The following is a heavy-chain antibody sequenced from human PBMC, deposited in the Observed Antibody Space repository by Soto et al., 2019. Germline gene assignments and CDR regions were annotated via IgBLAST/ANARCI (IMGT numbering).Heavy chain of an antibody. CDR3: ARDHQYSTGTFDY. J-gene: IGHJ4*02. CDR2: ISSSSDYT. D-gene: IGHD6-19*01. Sequence: PGGSLRLSCAASGFTFSDYYMSWIRQAPGKGLEWVSYISSSSDYTNYADSVKGRFTISRDNAKNSLYLQMNSLRAEDTAVYYCARDHQYSTGTFDYWGQGTLVTVSS. CDR1: GFTFSDYY. V-gene: IGHV3-11*06.